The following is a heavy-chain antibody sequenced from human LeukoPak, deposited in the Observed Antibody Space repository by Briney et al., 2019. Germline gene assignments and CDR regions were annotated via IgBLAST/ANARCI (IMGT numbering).Heavy chain of an antibody. CDR3: ATDSARLAAAGLFDY. Sequence: ASVKVSCKVSGYTLTELSMHWVRQAPGKGLEWMGGFDPEDGETIYAQKFQGRVTMTEDTSTDTAYMELSSLRSEDTAVYYCATDSARLAAAGLFDYWGQGTLVTASS. J-gene: IGHJ4*02. CDR2: FDPEDGET. D-gene: IGHD6-13*01. CDR1: GYTLTELS. V-gene: IGHV1-24*01.